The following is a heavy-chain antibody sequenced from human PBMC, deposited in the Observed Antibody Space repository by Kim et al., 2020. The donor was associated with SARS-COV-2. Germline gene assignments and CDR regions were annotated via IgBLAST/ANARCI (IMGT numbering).Heavy chain of an antibody. Sequence: ASVKVSCKVSGYTLTELSMHWVRQAPGKGLEWMGGLDPVDGETIYAQKFQGRVTMTEDTSTDTAYMELSSLRSEDTAVYYCGTGVGSGWEVDYWGQGTLV. CDR1: GYTLTELS. J-gene: IGHJ4*02. CDR2: LDPVDGET. V-gene: IGHV1-24*01. CDR3: GTGVGSGWEVDY. D-gene: IGHD6-19*01.